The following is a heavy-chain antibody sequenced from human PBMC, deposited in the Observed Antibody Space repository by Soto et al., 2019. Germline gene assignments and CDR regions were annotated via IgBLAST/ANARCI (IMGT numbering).Heavy chain of an antibody. Sequence: ASVKLSSKASGGTFSSYAISWVRQAPGQGLEWMGGIIPIFGTANYAQKFQGRVTITADESTSTAYMELSSLRSEDTAVYYCARARAGVTTVPDYWGQGTLVTVSS. V-gene: IGHV1-69*13. CDR2: IIPIFGTA. CDR1: GGTFSSYA. D-gene: IGHD4-17*01. CDR3: ARARAGVTTVPDY. J-gene: IGHJ4*02.